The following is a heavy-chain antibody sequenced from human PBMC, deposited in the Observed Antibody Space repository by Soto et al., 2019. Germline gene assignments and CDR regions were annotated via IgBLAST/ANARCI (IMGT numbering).Heavy chain of an antibody. CDR2: IYPGDSDT. Sequence: GESLKISCKGSGYSFTSYWIGWVRQMPGKGLEWMGIIYPGDSDTRYSPSFQGQVTISADKSISTAYLQWSSLKASDTDMYYCARRIYGDYGGRWFDPWGQGTLVTVSS. D-gene: IGHD4-17*01. V-gene: IGHV5-51*01. CDR1: GYSFTSYW. J-gene: IGHJ5*02. CDR3: ARRIYGDYGGRWFDP.